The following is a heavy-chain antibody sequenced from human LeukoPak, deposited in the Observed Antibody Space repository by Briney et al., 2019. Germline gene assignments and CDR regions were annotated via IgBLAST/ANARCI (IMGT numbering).Heavy chain of an antibody. D-gene: IGHD3-9*01. CDR3: AKDRVDWVLSVFDY. J-gene: IGHJ4*02. Sequence: WGSLRLSCAASGFTFSSYAMSWVRQAPGKGLEWVAGISGSGGSTYYADSVKGRFTISRDNSKNTLYLQMNSLRGEDTAVYYCAKDRVDWVLSVFDYWGQGTLVTVSS. V-gene: IGHV3-23*01. CDR2: ISGSGGST. CDR1: GFTFSSYA.